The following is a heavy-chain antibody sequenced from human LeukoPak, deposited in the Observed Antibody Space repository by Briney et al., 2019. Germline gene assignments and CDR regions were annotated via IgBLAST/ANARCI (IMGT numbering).Heavy chain of an antibody. CDR3: ASDAFDI. CDR2: INADNGDT. Sequence: GASVKVSCKASGYPFTPYAMYWVRQAPGQRLEWMGWINADNGDTRYSQKLQGRVTMTGDTSASTTYMELSSLRSEDTAVYYCASDAFDIWGQGTMVTVSS. CDR1: GYPFTPYA. V-gene: IGHV1-3*01. J-gene: IGHJ3*02.